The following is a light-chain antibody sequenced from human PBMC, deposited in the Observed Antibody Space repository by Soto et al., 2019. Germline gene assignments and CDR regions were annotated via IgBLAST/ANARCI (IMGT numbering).Light chain of an antibody. J-gene: IGKJ4*01. Sequence: IQMTQSPSSVSAAVGDTVTITWRASQGISSWLAWYQRKPGTAPKILIYGTSTLRSGVPSRFSGSGSGTHVTLTISDLQPEDFATYFCQQALSFPLSFGGGTKVDMK. CDR2: GTS. V-gene: IGKV1-12*01. CDR1: QGISSW. CDR3: QQALSFPLS.